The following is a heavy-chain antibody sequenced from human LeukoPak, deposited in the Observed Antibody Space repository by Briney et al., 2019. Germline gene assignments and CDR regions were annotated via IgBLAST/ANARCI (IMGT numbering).Heavy chain of an antibody. CDR2: ISGSGGTT. D-gene: IGHD2-15*01. CDR1: GFTVSSDY. J-gene: IGHJ5*02. V-gene: IGHV3-23*01. CDR3: AKAAGYCRAGTCLDH. Sequence: GGSLRLSCAASGFTVSSDYMSWVRQAPGKGLEWVSFISGSGGTTYYADSVKGRFTISRDNSQNTLSLQMNSLRAEDTAIYYCAKAAGYCRAGTCLDHWGQGTLVTVSS.